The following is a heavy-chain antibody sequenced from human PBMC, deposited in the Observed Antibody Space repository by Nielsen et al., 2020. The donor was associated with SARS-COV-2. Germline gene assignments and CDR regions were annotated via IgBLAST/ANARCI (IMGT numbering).Heavy chain of an antibody. Sequence: SLKISRAASGFTFDDYAMHWVRQAPGKGLEWVSGISWNSGSIGYADSVKGRFTISRDNAKNSLYLQMNSLRAEDTALYYCAGHGDYVAYWGQGTLVTVSS. CDR2: ISWNSGSI. D-gene: IGHD4-17*01. V-gene: IGHV3-9*01. J-gene: IGHJ4*02. CDR3: AGHGDYVAY. CDR1: GFTFDDYA.